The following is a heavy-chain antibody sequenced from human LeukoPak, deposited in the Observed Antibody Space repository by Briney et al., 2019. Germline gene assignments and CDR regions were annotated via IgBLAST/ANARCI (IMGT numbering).Heavy chain of an antibody. Sequence: GGSLRLSCAASGFALSSHWMTWVRQVPGRGPEWVANVNRDGSETYYLDSVKGRFTISKDNAKNSLYLQMNSLRAEDTALYHCAGNNGMDVWGQGTTVIVSS. CDR1: GFALSSHW. CDR2: VNRDGSET. J-gene: IGHJ6*02. V-gene: IGHV3-7*03. CDR3: AGNNGMDV.